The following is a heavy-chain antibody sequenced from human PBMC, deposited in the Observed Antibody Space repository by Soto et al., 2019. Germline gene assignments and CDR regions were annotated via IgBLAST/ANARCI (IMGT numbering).Heavy chain of an antibody. CDR1: GLSLSTYGAG. CDR2: IYWDDDK. D-gene: IGHD5-12*01. Sequence: QITLKESGPTLVKPTQTLTVTCSVSGLSLSTYGAGVAWIRQPPGKALEWLGIIYWDDDKRHSPPLKTRLTITQATPHHPVVLTLTRTAPADTATYYRAHRRTAHSGYGPFDSWGQGTLVTVSS. CDR3: AHRRTAHSGYGPFDS. V-gene: IGHV2-5*02. J-gene: IGHJ4*02.